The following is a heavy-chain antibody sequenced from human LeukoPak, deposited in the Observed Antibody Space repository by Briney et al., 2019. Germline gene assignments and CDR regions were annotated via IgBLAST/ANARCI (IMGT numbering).Heavy chain of an antibody. CDR1: GGTFSSYA. V-gene: IGHV1-69*01. CDR3: ARRRYFDWLYFDY. J-gene: IGHJ4*02. D-gene: IGHD3-9*01. Sequence: SVKVSCKASGGTFSSYAISWVRHAPGQGLEWMGGIIPIFGTANYAQKFQGRVTITADESTSTAYMELSSLRSEDTAVYYCARRRYFDWLYFDYWGQGTLVTVSS. CDR2: IIPIFGTA.